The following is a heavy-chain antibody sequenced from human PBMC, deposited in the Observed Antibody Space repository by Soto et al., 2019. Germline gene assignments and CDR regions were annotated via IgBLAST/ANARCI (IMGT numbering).Heavy chain of an antibody. J-gene: IGHJ4*02. CDR3: ARAKVVTHYYYFHY. Sequence: SETLSLTCAVYGGSFSGYYWSWIRQPPGKGLEWIGEINHSGSTNYNPSLKSRVTISVDTSKNQFSLKLSSVTAADTAVYYCARAKVVTHYYYFHYWGQGTLVTVSS. V-gene: IGHV4-34*01. CDR1: GGSFSGYY. D-gene: IGHD2-21*02. CDR2: INHSGST.